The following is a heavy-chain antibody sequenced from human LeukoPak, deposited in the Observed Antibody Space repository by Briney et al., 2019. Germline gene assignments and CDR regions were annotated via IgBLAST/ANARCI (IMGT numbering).Heavy chain of an antibody. CDR1: GGSISSYF. J-gene: IGHJ5*02. D-gene: IGHD1-26*01. CDR2: ISGSGGST. Sequence: PSETLSLTCTVSGGSISSYFYIWVRQAPGKGLEWVSAISGSGGSTYYADSVKGRFTISRDNSKNTLYLQMNSLRAEDTAVYYCAKGANSSWGQGTLVTVSS. V-gene: IGHV3-23*01. CDR3: AKGANSS.